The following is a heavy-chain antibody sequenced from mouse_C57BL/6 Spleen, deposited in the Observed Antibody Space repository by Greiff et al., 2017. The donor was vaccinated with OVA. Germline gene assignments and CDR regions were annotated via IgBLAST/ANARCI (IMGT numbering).Heavy chain of an antibody. CDR1: GYTFTSYW. J-gene: IGHJ2*01. CDR3: ARTSITAVVAPLDY. V-gene: IGHV1-69*01. D-gene: IGHD1-1*01. Sequence: VQLQQPGAELVMPGASVKLSCKASGYTFTSYWMHWVKQRPGQGLEWIGDIDPSDSYTNYNQKFQGKSTLTVDKSSSKAYMQLGSLTSEDSAVKYCARTSITAVVAPLDYWGQGTTLTVAS. CDR2: IDPSDSYT.